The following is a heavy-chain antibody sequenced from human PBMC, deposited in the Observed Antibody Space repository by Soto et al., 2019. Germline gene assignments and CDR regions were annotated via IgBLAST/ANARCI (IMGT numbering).Heavy chain of an antibody. CDR3: ARGGRRSPGMDV. V-gene: IGHV4-31*03. CDR2: IYYSGST. J-gene: IGHJ6*02. Sequence: QVQLQESGPGLVKPSQTLSLTCTVSGGSISSGGYYWSWIRQHPGKGLEWIGYIYYSGSTYYNPSLKSRVTISVDTSKNQFALKLSSVPAADTAVYYCARGGRRSPGMDVWGQGTTVTVSS. CDR1: GGSISSGGYY.